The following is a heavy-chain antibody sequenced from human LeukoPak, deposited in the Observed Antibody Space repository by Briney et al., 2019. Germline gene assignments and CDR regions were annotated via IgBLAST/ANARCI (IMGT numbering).Heavy chain of an antibody. J-gene: IGHJ5*02. CDR3: AETNTQDWFDP. CDR1: GGSISSTSYY. Sequence: SETLSLTCRVSGGSISSTSYYWGWIRQPPGKGLEWIASIYHSGETFYNPSLESRVAISVDTSNNEVLLDLYSVTAADTAMYYCAETNTQDWFDPWGRGTLVTVSS. CDR2: IYHSGET. D-gene: IGHD2-8*01. V-gene: IGHV4-39*06.